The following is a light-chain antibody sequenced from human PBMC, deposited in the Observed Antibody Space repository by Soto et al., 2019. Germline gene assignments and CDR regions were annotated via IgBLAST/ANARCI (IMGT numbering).Light chain of an antibody. CDR1: QSISSW. CDR2: KAS. CDR3: QQYNNWPMWT. J-gene: IGKJ1*01. Sequence: DIQMTQSPSTLSASVGDRVTITCRASQSISSWLAWYQQKPGKAPKLLIYKASTLESGVPSNFSGSGSGTEFTLTISSLQPEDFAVYYCQQYNNWPMWTFGQGTKVDIK. V-gene: IGKV1-5*03.